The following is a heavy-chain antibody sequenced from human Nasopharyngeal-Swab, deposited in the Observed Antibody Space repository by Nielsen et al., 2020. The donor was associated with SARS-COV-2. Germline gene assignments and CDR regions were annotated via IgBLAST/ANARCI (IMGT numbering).Heavy chain of an antibody. D-gene: IGHD3-10*01. CDR1: GFTFENYA. CDR2: ITWNSGNK. J-gene: IGHJ4*02. Sequence: SLKISCAASGFTFENYAMHWVRQPPGKGLEWVSGITWNSGNKGYAESVQGRFTISRDNARNSLYLQMNSLRAEDTAVYFCARDLSGSIDYWGQGTLVTVSS. CDR3: ARDLSGSIDY. V-gene: IGHV3-9*01.